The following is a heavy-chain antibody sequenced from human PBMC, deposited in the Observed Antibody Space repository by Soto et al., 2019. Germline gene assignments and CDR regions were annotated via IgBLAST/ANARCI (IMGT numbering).Heavy chain of an antibody. D-gene: IGHD1-26*01. Sequence: SVKVSCKASGGTFSSYAISWVRQAPGQGLEWMGGIIPIFGTANYAQKFQGRVTITADESTSTAYMELSSLRSEDTAVYYCARRGVGARGDCEGMDVWGQGTTVTVSS. CDR2: IIPIFGTA. CDR1: GGTFSSYA. V-gene: IGHV1-69*13. J-gene: IGHJ6*02. CDR3: ARRGVGARGDCEGMDV.